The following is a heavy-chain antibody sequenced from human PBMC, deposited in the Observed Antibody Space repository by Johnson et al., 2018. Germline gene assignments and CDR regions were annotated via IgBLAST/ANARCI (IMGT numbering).Heavy chain of an antibody. D-gene: IGHD3-3*01. CDR1: GFTFSSHG. CDR3: AKSDFWSGYTYYGLDV. Sequence: QVQLQESGGGVVQPGGSLRLSCAASGFTFSSHGMHWVRQAPGKGLEWVAVISHDESKKNYADSVKGRFTISRDNSKNTLYLQMNSLRVEDTAVYYCAKSDFWSGYTYYGLDVWGQGTTVTVSS. V-gene: IGHV3-30*18. J-gene: IGHJ6*02. CDR2: ISHDESKK.